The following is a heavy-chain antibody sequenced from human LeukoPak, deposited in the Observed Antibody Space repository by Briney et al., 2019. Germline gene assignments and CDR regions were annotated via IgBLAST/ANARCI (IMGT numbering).Heavy chain of an antibody. CDR2: IWYDGSKK. J-gene: IGHJ4*02. CDR3: ARDVGNYDSGTSYFDY. V-gene: IGHV3-33*01. CDR1: GYTFSSHG. D-gene: IGHD3-10*01. Sequence: PGRSLRLSCAASGYTFSSHGMFWVRQAPGKGLEWEALIWYDGSKKYYADSVKGRFTISRDQSKNTLYLQMNSLTAEDTAVYYCARDVGNYDSGTSYFDYWGQGTLVTVSP.